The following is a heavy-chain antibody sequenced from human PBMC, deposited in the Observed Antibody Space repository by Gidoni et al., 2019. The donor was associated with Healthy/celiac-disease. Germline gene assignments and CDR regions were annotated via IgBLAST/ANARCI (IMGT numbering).Heavy chain of an antibody. CDR3: AKDLRSGSSGYYYSLGY. Sequence: QVQLVESGGGVVQPGRSLRLSCAASGFTFSSYGMHWVRRAPGKGREWVAVISYDGSNKYYADSVKGRFTISRDNSKNTLYLQMNSLRAEDTAVYYCAKDLRSGSSGYYYSLGYWGQGTLVTVSS. CDR2: ISYDGSNK. CDR1: GFTFSSYG. V-gene: IGHV3-30*18. J-gene: IGHJ4*02. D-gene: IGHD3-22*01.